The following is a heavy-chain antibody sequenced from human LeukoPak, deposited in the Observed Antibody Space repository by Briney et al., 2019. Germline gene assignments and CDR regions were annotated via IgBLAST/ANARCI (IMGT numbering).Heavy chain of an antibody. CDR3: ASLTAYYKAFDY. CDR1: GFTVSNNY. D-gene: IGHD3-9*01. Sequence: GGPLRLSCAASGFTVSNNYMSWVRQAPGKGLGWVSVIYSGGSTYYADSVKGRFTISRDNSKDTLYLQMNSLRAEDTAVYYCASLTAYYKAFDYWGQGTLVTVSS. CDR2: IYSGGST. J-gene: IGHJ4*02. V-gene: IGHV3-53*01.